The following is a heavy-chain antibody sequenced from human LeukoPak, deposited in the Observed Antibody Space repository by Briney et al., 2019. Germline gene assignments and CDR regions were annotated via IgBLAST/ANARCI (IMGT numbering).Heavy chain of an antibody. Sequence: PGGSLRLSCAASGFTFSSYGMSWVRQAPGKGLEWVSVIYSGGSTYYAESVKGRFTISRDNSRNTLYLQMNSLTAEDTAVYYCARDRFYFGSGRGPGAFDYWGQGTLVTVSS. CDR3: ARDRFYFGSGRGPGAFDY. CDR1: GFTFSSYG. D-gene: IGHD3-10*01. V-gene: IGHV3-66*01. J-gene: IGHJ4*02. CDR2: IYSGGST.